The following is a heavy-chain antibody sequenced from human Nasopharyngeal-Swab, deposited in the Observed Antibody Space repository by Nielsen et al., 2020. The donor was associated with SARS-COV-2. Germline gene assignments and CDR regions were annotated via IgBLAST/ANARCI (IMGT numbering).Heavy chain of an antibody. V-gene: IGHV3-7*01. J-gene: IGHJ6*02. CDR1: GFTFSSYW. D-gene: IGHD3-10*01. CDR3: ARERSGSYWYYYYYGMDV. Sequence: GGSLKISCAASGFTFSSYWMSWVRQAPGKGLEWVANIKQDGSEKYYVDSVKGRFTISRDNAKNSLYLQMNSLRAEDTAVYYCARERSGSYWYYYYYGMDVWGQGTTVTVSS. CDR2: IKQDGSEK.